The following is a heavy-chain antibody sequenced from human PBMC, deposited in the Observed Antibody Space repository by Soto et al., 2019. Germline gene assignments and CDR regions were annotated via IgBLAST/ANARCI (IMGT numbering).Heavy chain of an antibody. J-gene: IGHJ5*02. CDR1: TVTINVHG. CDR2: ISNDGRTQ. V-gene: IGHV3-30*03. CDR3: ARDIWSGDYKWFDP. Sequence: QVQLVESGGGVVQPGRSLRLSCTSSTVTINVHGIQWVRQAPGKGLEWVAFISNDGRTQYYADSVKGRFTISRDYSKNTVDLQMNSLRNEETAVYYCARDIWSGDYKWFDPWGPGTLVTVSS. D-gene: IGHD3-3*01.